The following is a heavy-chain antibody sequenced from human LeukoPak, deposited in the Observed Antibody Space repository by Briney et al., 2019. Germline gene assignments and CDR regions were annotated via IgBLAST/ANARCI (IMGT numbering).Heavy chain of an antibody. CDR3: AKAHRDYYDSSGAYYFDY. CDR2: ISWNSGSI. J-gene: IGHJ4*02. V-gene: IGHV3-9*01. Sequence: PGGSLRLSCAASGFTFDDYAMHWVRQAPGKGLEWVSGISWNSGSIGYADSVKGRFPISRDNAKDSMSLQMNSLRAEGTALYYCAKAHRDYYDSSGAYYFDYWGQGTLVTVSS. CDR1: GFTFDDYA. D-gene: IGHD3-22*01.